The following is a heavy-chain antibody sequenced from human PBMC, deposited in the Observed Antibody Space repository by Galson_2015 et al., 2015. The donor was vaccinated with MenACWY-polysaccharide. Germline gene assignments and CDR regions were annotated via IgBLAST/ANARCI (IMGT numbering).Heavy chain of an antibody. CDR3: ATSRDTSGEF. CDR1: GFTFSRFW. V-gene: IGHV3-7*01. CDR2: INEDGSVK. D-gene: IGHD3-10*01. Sequence: SLRLSCAASGFTFSRFWMSWVRQAPGKGLEWVANINEDGSVKHYLDSLKGRFTISRDNAKNSLYLQMDSLRVEDTAMYYCATSRDTSGEFWGQGTLVTVSP. J-gene: IGHJ4*02.